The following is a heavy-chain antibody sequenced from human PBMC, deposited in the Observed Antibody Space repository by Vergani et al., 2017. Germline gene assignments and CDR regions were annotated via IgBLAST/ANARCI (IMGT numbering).Heavy chain of an antibody. Sequence: QVQLQESGPGLVKPSQTLSLTCTVSGGSISSYYWSWIRQPPGKGLEWIGYIYYSGSTNYNPSLKSRVTISVDTSKNQFSLKLSSVTAADTAVYYCARDPFGYDFWSGYYVDAFDIWGQGTMVTVSS. V-gene: IGHV4-59*01. CDR2: IYYSGST. CDR1: GGSISSYY. CDR3: ARDPFGYDFWSGYYVDAFDI. D-gene: IGHD3/OR15-3a*01. J-gene: IGHJ3*02.